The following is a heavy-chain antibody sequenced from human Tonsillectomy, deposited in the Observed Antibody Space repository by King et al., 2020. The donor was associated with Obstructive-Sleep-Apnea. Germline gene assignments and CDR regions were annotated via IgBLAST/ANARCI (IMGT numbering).Heavy chain of an antibody. J-gene: IGHJ4*02. D-gene: IGHD5-24*01. CDR3: AKEMASGYYFDY. CDR1: GFTFSSCG. V-gene: IGHV3-30*02. Sequence: VQLVESGGGVVQPGRSLRLSCAASGFTFSSCGLHWVRQAPGKGLEWVAFARYDGGNEYHADSVKGRFTISRDNSKNTLYLQMNSPRAEDTAVYYCAKEMASGYYFDYWGQGTLVTVSS. CDR2: ARYDGGNE.